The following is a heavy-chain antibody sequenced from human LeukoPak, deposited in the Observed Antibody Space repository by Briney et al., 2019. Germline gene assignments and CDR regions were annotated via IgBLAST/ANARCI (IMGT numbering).Heavy chain of an antibody. CDR3: VRGSGGPEY. CDR1: GFTISSYW. V-gene: IGHV3-74*01. Sequence: GGSLRLSCAASGFTISSYWIDWVRQAPGKGLVWVSRTNNDGSDTVYADSVKGRFTVSRDNAKNTLYLQMNSLRAEDTAVYYCVRGSGGPEYWGQGTLVTVSS. CDR2: TNNDGSDT. D-gene: IGHD1-26*01. J-gene: IGHJ4*02.